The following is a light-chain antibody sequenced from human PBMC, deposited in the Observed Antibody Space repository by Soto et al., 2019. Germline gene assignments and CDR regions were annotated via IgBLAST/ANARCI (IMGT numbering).Light chain of an antibody. CDR3: QSYDSSLSGSV. CDR2: DNS. CDR1: SSNIGAGFD. V-gene: IGLV1-40*01. J-gene: IGLJ2*01. Sequence: QTVVTQPPSVSGAPGQRVTISCTGNSSNIGAGFDVHWYQQLPGTAPKLLIYDNSNRPSGVPDRFSGSKSGTSASLAITGLQAEDGTDYYCQSYDSSLSGSVFGGGTKLTVL.